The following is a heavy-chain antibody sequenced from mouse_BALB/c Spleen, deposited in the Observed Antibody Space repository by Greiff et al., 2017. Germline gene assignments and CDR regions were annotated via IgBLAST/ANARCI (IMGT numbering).Heavy chain of an antibody. Sequence: VQLQQSGPELVKPGASVKISCKASGYSFTGYYMHWVKQSHVKSLEWIGRINPYNGATSYNQNFKDKASLTVDKSSSTAYMELHSLTSEDSAVYYCAREGYGNLFAYWGQGTLVTVSA. CDR1: GYSFTGYY. CDR3: AREGYGNLFAY. CDR2: INPYNGAT. J-gene: IGHJ3*01. D-gene: IGHD2-1*01. V-gene: IGHV1-31*01.